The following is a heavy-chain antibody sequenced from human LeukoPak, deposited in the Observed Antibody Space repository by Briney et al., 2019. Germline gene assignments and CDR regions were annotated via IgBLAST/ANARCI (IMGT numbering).Heavy chain of an antibody. D-gene: IGHD3-16*01. CDR1: GNYW. Sequence: GGSLRLSCAASGNYWMHWVRQAPGKGLVWVASINHNGNVNYYVDSVKGRFTISRDNAKNSLYLQMSNLRAEDTAVYFCARGGGLDVWGQGATVTVSS. V-gene: IGHV3-7*03. J-gene: IGHJ6*02. CDR3: ARGGGLDV. CDR2: INHNGNVN.